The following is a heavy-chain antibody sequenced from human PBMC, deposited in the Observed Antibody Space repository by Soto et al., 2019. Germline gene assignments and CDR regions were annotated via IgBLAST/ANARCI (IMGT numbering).Heavy chain of an antibody. V-gene: IGHV3-23*01. CDR2: ISGSGGST. D-gene: IGHD3-3*01. CDR3: AKDLDFWSGYYLGTVDY. J-gene: IGHJ4*02. Sequence: GGSLKLSCAASGFTFSSYAMSWVRQAPGKGLEWVSAISGSGGSTYYADSVKGRFTISRDNSKNTLYLQMNSLRAEDTAVYYCAKDLDFWSGYYLGTVDYWGQGTLVTVSS. CDR1: GFTFSSYA.